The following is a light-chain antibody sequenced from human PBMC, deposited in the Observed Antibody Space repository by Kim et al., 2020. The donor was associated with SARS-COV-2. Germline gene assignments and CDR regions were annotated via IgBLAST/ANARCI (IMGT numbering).Light chain of an antibody. V-gene: IGKV3-20*01. CDR2: GAS. CDR3: QQYGTSPPT. CDR1: RTVASSY. J-gene: IGKJ3*01. Sequence: CPGGSATLSCRASRTVASSYLAWDQQRPGQAPRLLIQGASSVATGIPYRFSGSGSGTDFILTISRLDPEDFAVHYCQQYGTSPPTFGHGTKVDI.